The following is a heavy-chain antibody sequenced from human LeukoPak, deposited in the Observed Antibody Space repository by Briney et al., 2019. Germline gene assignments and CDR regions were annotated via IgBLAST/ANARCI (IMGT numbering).Heavy chain of an antibody. CDR1: GFTFSSYS. D-gene: IGHD2/OR15-2a*01. CDR3: ARGKYYYYYGMDV. J-gene: IGHJ6*02. CDR2: ISSSSSSTI. V-gene: IGHV3-48*01. Sequence: GGSLRLSCVGSGFTFSSYSMNWVRQAPGKGLEWVSYISSSSSSTIYYADSVKGRFTISRDNDKDSLYLQMNSLRAEDTAVYYCARGKYYYYYGMDVWGQGTTVTVSS.